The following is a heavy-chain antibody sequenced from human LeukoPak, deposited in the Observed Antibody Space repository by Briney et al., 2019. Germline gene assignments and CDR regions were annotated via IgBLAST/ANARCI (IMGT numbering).Heavy chain of an antibody. CDR1: GGSISSGDYY. CDR3: ARERFGALGC. Sequence: SETLSLTCTVSGGSISSGDYYWSWIRQPPGMGLEWIGYIYYSGSTYYNPSLKSRVTISVDTSKNQFSLKLSSVTAADTAVYYCARERFGALGCWGQGTLVTVSS. CDR2: IYYSGST. J-gene: IGHJ4*02. D-gene: IGHD3-3*01. V-gene: IGHV4-30-4*01.